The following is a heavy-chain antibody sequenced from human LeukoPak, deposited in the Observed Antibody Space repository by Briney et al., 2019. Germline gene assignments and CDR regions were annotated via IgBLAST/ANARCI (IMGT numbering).Heavy chain of an antibody. CDR2: IYYSGST. CDR1: GDSISSYY. J-gene: IGHJ6*03. CDR3: ARSNYDFWSGYRYYYYYYMDV. Sequence: PSETLSLTCTVSGDSISSYYWSWIRQPPGKGLEWIGYIYYSGSTNYNPSLKSRVTISVDTSKNQFSLKLSSVTAADTAVYYCARSNYDFWSGYRYYYYYYMDVWGKGTTVTVSS. D-gene: IGHD3-3*01. V-gene: IGHV4-59*01.